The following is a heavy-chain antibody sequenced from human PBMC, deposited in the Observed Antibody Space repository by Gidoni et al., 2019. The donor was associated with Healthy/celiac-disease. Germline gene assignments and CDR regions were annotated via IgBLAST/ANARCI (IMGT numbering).Heavy chain of an antibody. V-gene: IGHV4-39*01. CDR3: ARHPPYYDFWSGSGGAGYFDL. J-gene: IGHJ2*01. Sequence: QLQLQESGPGLVQPSETLSLTCTVSGGSISSSSYYWGWIRQPPGKGLARIGSIYYSGSTYYNPSLKSRVTISVDTSKNQFALKLSSVTAADTAVYYCARHPPYYDFWSGSGGAGYFDLWGRGTLVTVSS. D-gene: IGHD3-3*01. CDR1: GGSISSSSYY. CDR2: IYYSGST.